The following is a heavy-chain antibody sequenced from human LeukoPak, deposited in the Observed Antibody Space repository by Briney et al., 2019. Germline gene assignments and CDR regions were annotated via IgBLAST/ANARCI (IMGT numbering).Heavy chain of an antibody. J-gene: IGHJ4*02. Sequence: GGSLRLSCAASGFTFSDYYMSWIRRAPGKGLEWVAYISSSGSTIYYADSVKGRFTISRDNAKNSLYLQMNSLRAEDTAVYYCASRSFFRGEYYFDYWGQGTLVTVSS. CDR1: GFTFSDYY. CDR3: ASRSFFRGEYYFDY. V-gene: IGHV3-11*01. D-gene: IGHD3-16*01. CDR2: ISSSGSTI.